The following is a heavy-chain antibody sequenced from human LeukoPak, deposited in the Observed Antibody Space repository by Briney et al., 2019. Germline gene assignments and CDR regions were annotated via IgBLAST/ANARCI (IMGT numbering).Heavy chain of an antibody. D-gene: IGHD3-10*01. CDR2: ISAYNGNT. V-gene: IGHV1-18*01. Sequence: ASVKVSCKASGGTFNSYAISWVRQAPGQGLEWMGWISAYNGNTNYAQKLQGRVTMTTDTSTSTAYMELRSLRSDDTAVYYCARVSYYGSGSYYGDYWGQGTLVTVSS. CDR3: ARVSYYGSGSYYGDY. CDR1: GGTFNSYA. J-gene: IGHJ4*02.